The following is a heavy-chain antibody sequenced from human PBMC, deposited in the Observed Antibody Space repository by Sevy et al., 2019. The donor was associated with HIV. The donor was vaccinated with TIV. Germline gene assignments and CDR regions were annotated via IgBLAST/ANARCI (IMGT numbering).Heavy chain of an antibody. D-gene: IGHD3-3*01. J-gene: IGHJ6*02. CDR3: ATLDFWSDYPLYGMDV. CDR1: GYTLSKLS. CDR2: FDPEDDET. V-gene: IGHV1-24*01. Sequence: ASVKVSCMVSGYTLSKLSMHWVRQAPGKGPEWMGGFDPEDDETIYAQKFQGRVTMTEDTSTDTAYRELSSLRSEDTAVYYCATLDFWSDYPLYGMDVWGQGTTVTVSS.